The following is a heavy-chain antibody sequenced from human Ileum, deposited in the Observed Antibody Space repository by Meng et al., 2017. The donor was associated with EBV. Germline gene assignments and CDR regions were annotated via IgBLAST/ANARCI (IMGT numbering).Heavy chain of an antibody. V-gene: IGHV1-18*04. Sequence: KQPWATARSPYHCSAPPFDKNGMSWPPPPRGQGLEWMGWISAYNVNTNYAQTLQGRVTMTTDTSTGTAYMEVRSLRSDDTAVYYCARAGNGGSYYFTYWGQGTLVTVSS. CDR1: APPFDKNG. J-gene: IGHJ4*02. D-gene: IGHD1-26*01. CDR3: ARAGNGGSYYFTY. CDR2: ISAYNVNT.